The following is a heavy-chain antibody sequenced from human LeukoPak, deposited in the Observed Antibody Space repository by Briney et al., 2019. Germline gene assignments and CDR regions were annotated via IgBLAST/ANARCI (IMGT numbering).Heavy chain of an antibody. D-gene: IGHD2-15*01. CDR2: ISSSSSTI. CDR3: ARDGRALLDAFDI. Sequence: GGSLRLSCAASGFTFSSYSMNWVRQAPGKGLERVSYISSSSSTIYYADSVKGRFTISRDNAKNSLYLQMNSLRAEDTAVYYCARDGRALLDAFDIWGQGTMVTVSS. J-gene: IGHJ3*02. V-gene: IGHV3-48*01. CDR1: GFTFSSYS.